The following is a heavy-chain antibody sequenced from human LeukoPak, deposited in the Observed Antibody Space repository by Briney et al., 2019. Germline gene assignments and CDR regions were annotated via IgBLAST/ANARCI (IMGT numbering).Heavy chain of an antibody. CDR3: AKDPGYT. CDR1: GFIFSSYG. J-gene: IGHJ5*02. D-gene: IGHD5-18*01. V-gene: IGHV3-30*02. Sequence: GGSLRLSCAASGFIFSSYGMHWVRQAPGRGLEWVAFIRYDGGNKYYADSVKGRFTISRDDSKNTVYLQMSTLRGEDTAVYYCAKDPGYTCGQGTLVTVSS. CDR2: IRYDGGNK.